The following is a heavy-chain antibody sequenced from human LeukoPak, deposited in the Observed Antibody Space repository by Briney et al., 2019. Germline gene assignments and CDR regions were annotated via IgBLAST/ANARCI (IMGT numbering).Heavy chain of an antibody. Sequence: ETLSLTCAVYGGSFSGYYWSWIRQPPGKGLEWVSYISSSSTIYYADSVKGRFTISRDNAKNSLYLQMNSLRAEDTAVYYCARDEDSSGWYVYAFDIWGQGTMVTVSS. CDR3: ARDEDSSGWYVYAFDI. D-gene: IGHD6-19*01. CDR2: ISSSSTI. J-gene: IGHJ3*02. V-gene: IGHV3-69-1*01. CDR1: GGSFSGYY.